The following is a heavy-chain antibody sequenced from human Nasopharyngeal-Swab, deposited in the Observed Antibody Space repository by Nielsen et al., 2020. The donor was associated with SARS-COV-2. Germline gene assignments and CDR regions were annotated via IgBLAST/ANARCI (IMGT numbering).Heavy chain of an antibody. Sequence: GGSLRLSCGAWGFTFSSYAMHWVRQAPGKGLVWVAVISYDGSNKYYADSVKGRYTISRDNSKNTLYQQMNSLRAEDTAVYYCERDPKGLWDSDGRDVWGRWTTVTVSS. J-gene: IGHJ6*02. CDR1: GFTFSSYA. D-gene: IGHD1-26*01. CDR2: ISYDGSNK. CDR3: ERDPKGLWDSDGRDV. V-gene: IGHV3-30*04.